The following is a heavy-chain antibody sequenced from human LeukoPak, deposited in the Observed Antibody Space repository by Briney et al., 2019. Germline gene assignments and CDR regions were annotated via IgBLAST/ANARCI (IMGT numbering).Heavy chain of an antibody. V-gene: IGHV3-7*01. J-gene: IGHJ4*02. CDR2: IKQDGSEK. CDR1: GFTYSSYW. CDR3: ARRNLYCSSTSCFFDY. Sequence: VGSLRLSCAASGFTYSSYWMSWVRQAPGKGLECVANIKQDGSEKYYVDSVKGRFTISRDNAKNSLYLQMNSLRAEDTAVYYCARRNLYCSSTSCFFDYWGQGTLVTVSS. D-gene: IGHD2-2*01.